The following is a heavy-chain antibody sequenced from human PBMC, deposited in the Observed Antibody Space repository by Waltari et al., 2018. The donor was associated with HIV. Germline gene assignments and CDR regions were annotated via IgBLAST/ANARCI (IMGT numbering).Heavy chain of an antibody. CDR2: ISTRGSI. V-gene: IGHV4-61*02. CDR1: GASITSGNYF. J-gene: IGHJ5*02. CDR3: AREALVYKYGRYCSDDDCYSRWFDP. Sequence: QVQLQESGPGLVKFSQTLSLTCNVSGASITSGNYFWTWVRQPAGETLEWIGRISTRGSIKYNTSLKGRVTISRDTSNNHFSLTVTSVTAADTAVYYCAREALVYKYGRYCSDDDCYSRWFDPWGHGTQVTVSS. D-gene: IGHD2-21*02.